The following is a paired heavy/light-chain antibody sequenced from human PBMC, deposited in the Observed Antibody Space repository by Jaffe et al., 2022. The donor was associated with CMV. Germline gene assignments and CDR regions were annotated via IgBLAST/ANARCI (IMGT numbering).Heavy chain of an antibody. J-gene: IGHJ4*02. D-gene: IGHD6-13*01. CDR3: ARDAEGTAAAVTLFDY. Sequence: QVQLQESGPGLVKPSETLSLTCTVSGGSISGYYWSWIRQPAGKGLEWVARINPRGYTHYNPSLKSRVTMSADTSKNRFSLRLRSVTAADTAVYYCARDAEGTAAAVTLFDYWGQGTLVSVSS. V-gene: IGHV4-4*07. CDR1: GGSISGYY. CDR2: INPRGYT.
Light chain of an antibody. J-gene: IGLJ2*01. V-gene: IGLV1-47*01. CDR2: MSD. CDR1: SSNIGSND. Sequence: QSMLTQPPSASGTLGQRVTISCSGASSNIGSNDVYWYQQLPGTAPKLLIYMSDQRPSGVPDRFSGSKSGTSASLAISGLRSEDEVDYYCAAWDDTLNGHWLFGGGTKLTVL. CDR3: AAWDDTLNGHWL.